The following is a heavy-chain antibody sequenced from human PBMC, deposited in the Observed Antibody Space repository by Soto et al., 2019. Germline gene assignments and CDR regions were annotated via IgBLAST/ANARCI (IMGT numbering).Heavy chain of an antibody. V-gene: IGHV4-4*07. D-gene: IGHD5-12*01. CDR1: GGSINTFY. Sequence: SETLSLTCTVSGGSINTFYWSWVRQPAGKGLEWIGRIFSSGSTSFNPSLESRVAMSVDTSKNHFSLNLSSVTAADMAVYYCAREGSYSAYNFAHGIQLWSFDYWGQGTLVTVSS. J-gene: IGHJ4*02. CDR2: IFSSGST. CDR3: AREGSYSAYNFAHGIQLWSFDY.